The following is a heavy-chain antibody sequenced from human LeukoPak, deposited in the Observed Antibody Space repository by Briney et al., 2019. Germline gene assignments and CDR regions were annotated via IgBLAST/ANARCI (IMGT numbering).Heavy chain of an antibody. Sequence: SVKVSCKASGGTFSSYAISWVRQAPGQGLEWMGRIIPIFGTANYAQKFQGRVTITTDESTSTAYMELSSLRSEDTSVYYCAILTGYSDDYWGQGTLVTVSS. CDR3: AILTGYSDDY. J-gene: IGHJ4*02. V-gene: IGHV1-69*05. D-gene: IGHD3-9*01. CDR1: GGTFSSYA. CDR2: IIPIFGTA.